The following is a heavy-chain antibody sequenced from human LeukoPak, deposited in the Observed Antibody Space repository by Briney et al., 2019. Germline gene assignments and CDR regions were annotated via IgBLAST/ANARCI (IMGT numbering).Heavy chain of an antibody. V-gene: IGHV4-61*02. CDR3: AREVVVVAAVSYYYYMDV. D-gene: IGHD2-15*01. CDR1: GGSSSSGSYY. J-gene: IGHJ6*03. CDR2: IYTSGST. Sequence: SETLSLTCTVSGGSSSSGSYYWSWIRQPAGKGLEWIGSIYTSGSTNYNPSLKSRVTISVDTSKNQFSLKLSSVTAADTAVYYCAREVVVVAAVSYYYYMDVWGKGTTVTVSS.